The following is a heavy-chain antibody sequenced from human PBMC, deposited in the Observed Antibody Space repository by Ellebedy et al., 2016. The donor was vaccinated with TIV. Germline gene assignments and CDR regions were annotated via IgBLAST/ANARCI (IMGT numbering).Heavy chain of an antibody. CDR2: INHSGST. V-gene: IGHV4-34*01. CDR3: ARGFLSKWLDP. CDR1: GGSFSSNS. J-gene: IGHJ5*02. Sequence: MPSETLSLTCAVFGGSFSSNSWSWIRQSPGKGLEWIGDINHSGSTIFNPSLKSRVTISVDTSNNQFSLNLSSVTAADTAVYYCARGFLSKWLDPWGRGILVTVAS.